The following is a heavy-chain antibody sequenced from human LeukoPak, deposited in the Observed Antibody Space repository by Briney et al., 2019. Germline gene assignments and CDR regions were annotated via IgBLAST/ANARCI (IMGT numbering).Heavy chain of an antibody. CDR1: GFTFSDYY. D-gene: IGHD2-2*02. CDR3: ARDRAVVVPAAISDGGWFDP. CDR2: ISSSGSTI. V-gene: IGHV3-11*01. J-gene: IGHJ5*02. Sequence: GGSLRLSCAASGFTFSDYYMSWIRQAPGKGLEWVSYISSSGSTIYYADSVKGRFTISRDNAKNSLYLQTNSLRAEDTAVYYCARDRAVVVPAAISDGGWFDPWGQGTLVTVSS.